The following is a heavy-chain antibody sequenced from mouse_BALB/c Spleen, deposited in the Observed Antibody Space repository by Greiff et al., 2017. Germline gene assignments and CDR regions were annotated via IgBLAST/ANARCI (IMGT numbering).Heavy chain of an antibody. D-gene: IGHD2-4*01. Sequence: EVQLQESGGGLVKLGGSLKLSCAASGFTFSSYYMSWVRQTPEKRLELVAAINSNGGSTYYPDTVKGRFTISRDNAKNTLYLQMSSLNSEDTALYYCARHYYDYWYFDVWGAGTTVTVSS. CDR2: INSNGGST. CDR3: ARHYYDYWYFDV. V-gene: IGHV5-6-2*01. J-gene: IGHJ1*01. CDR1: GFTFSSYY.